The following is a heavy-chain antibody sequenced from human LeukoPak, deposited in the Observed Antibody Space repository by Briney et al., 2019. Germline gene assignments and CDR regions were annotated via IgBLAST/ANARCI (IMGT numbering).Heavy chain of an antibody. V-gene: IGHV3-53*05. J-gene: IGHJ4*02. CDR2: IYSDGTT. CDR1: GFTVSSNY. CDR3: VKDRSTSGVSEFDC. D-gene: IGHD1-1*01. Sequence: GGSLRLSCTVSGFTVSSNYMSWVRQAPGKGLEWVSVIYSDGTTYNADSVKGRFTISRDNRKNSLYLQMNSLRTEDTALYYCVKDRSTSGVSEFDCWGQGTLVTVSS.